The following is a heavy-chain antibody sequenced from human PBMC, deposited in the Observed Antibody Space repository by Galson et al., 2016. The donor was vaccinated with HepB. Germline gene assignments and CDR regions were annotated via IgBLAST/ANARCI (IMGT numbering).Heavy chain of an antibody. CDR1: GDSVSSNSAA. CDR2: TYYRSKWYN. Sequence: CAISGDSVSSNSAAWNWFRQSTSRGLEWLGRTYYRSKWYNDYRLSLKTRININADTSRNEVSLQLKSVTPEDTAGYYCARGRNSAFDYWGQGTLVSVSS. D-gene: IGHD3-10*01. J-gene: IGHJ4*02. V-gene: IGHV6-1*01. CDR3: ARGRNSAFDY.